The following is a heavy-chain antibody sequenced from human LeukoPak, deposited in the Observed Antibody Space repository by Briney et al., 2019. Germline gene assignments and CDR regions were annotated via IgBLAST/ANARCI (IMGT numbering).Heavy chain of an antibody. CDR3: ARAAVGYCSSTSCLTFDY. D-gene: IGHD2-2*01. CDR2: INPSGGST. J-gene: IGHJ4*02. V-gene: IGHV1-46*01. Sequence: ASVKVSCKASGYTFTGYYMHWVRQAPGQGLEWMGIINPSGGSTSYAQKFQGRVTMTRDTSTSTVYMELSSLRSEDTAVYYCARAAVGYCSSTSCLTFDYWGQGTLVTVSS. CDR1: GYTFTGYY.